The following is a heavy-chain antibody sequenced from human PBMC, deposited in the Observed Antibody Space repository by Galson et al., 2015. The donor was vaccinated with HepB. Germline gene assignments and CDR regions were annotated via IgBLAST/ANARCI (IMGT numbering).Heavy chain of an antibody. D-gene: IGHD3-16*01. CDR1: GYTFSSHG. J-gene: IGHJ4*02. Sequence: SLRLSCAASGYTFSSHGIHWVRQAPGKGLEWVAVIWYDGSNQVYADSVKGRFTVSRDNSKNTVYLQMSGLRAEDTAVYYCARVFGGSFTSWPLDYWGQGTLVTVSS. CDR2: IWYDGSNQ. CDR3: ARVFGGSFTSWPLDY. V-gene: IGHV3-33*01.